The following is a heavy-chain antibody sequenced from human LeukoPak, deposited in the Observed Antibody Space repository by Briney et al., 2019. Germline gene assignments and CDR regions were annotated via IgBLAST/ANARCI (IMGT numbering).Heavy chain of an antibody. D-gene: IGHD5-18*01. CDR3: AREGRDTAGYFDY. Sequence: PGRSLRLSCAASGFTVSSIFMSWVRQAPGKGLEWVSVIYSGGSTYYADSVKGRFTISRDNSKNTLYPQMNSLRAEDTAVYYCAREGRDTAGYFDYWGQGSLVTVSS. V-gene: IGHV3-53*01. J-gene: IGHJ4*02. CDR1: GFTVSSIF. CDR2: IYSGGST.